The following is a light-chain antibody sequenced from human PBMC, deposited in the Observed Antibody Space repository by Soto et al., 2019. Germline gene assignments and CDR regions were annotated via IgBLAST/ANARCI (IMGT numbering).Light chain of an antibody. CDR2: ATS. J-gene: IGKJ4*01. CDR3: QQDNNWPLT. V-gene: IGKV3-15*01. CDR1: HRVSSY. Sequence: EIVMTQSPATLSVSPGERATLSCRARHRVSSYLAWYQQKPGQAPRLLIYATSTRATGIPARFSGSGSGTEFTLTISSLQSEDVAVYYCQQDNNWPLTFGGGTKVEIK.